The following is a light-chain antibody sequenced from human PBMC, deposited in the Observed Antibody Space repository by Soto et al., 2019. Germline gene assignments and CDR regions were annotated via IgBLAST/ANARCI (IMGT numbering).Light chain of an antibody. Sequence: EIVLTRSPGTLSLSPGERATLSCRASQSVSNSYLAWYQQKPGQAPRLLIYGASSRATGIPDRFSGSGSGTDFTLTISRLEPEDVAVYYCQQYGSSPRTFGQGTKVEIK. CDR3: QQYGSSPRT. CDR2: GAS. CDR1: QSVSNSY. V-gene: IGKV3-20*01. J-gene: IGKJ1*01.